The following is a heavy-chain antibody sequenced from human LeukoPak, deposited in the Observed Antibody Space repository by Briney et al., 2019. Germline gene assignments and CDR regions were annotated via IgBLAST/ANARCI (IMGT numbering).Heavy chain of an antibody. D-gene: IGHD3-16*02. J-gene: IGHJ4*02. CDR2: ISYDGSNK. CDR1: GFTFSSYG. Sequence: GRSLRLSCAASGFTFSSYGMHWVRQAPGKVLEWVAVISYDGSNKYYADSVKGRFTISRDNSKNTLYLQMNNLRAEDTAVYYCAKGSEYDYVWGSYRLWGQGTLVTVSS. CDR3: AKGSEYDYVWGSYRL. V-gene: IGHV3-30*18.